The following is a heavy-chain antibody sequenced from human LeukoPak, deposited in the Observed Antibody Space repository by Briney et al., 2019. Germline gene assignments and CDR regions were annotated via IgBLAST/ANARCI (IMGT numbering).Heavy chain of an antibody. Sequence: PGGSLRLSCAASGFTVSNNYMRRVRQAPGQGLEWVSVIYSGGSTDYADSVRGRFTISRDNSKNTLYLQMNSLRAEDTAVYYCARDWGYCSGTSCHVFDYWGQGTLVTVSS. V-gene: IGHV3-53*01. J-gene: IGHJ4*02. D-gene: IGHD2-2*01. CDR3: ARDWGYCSGTSCHVFDY. CDR1: GFTVSNNY. CDR2: IYSGGST.